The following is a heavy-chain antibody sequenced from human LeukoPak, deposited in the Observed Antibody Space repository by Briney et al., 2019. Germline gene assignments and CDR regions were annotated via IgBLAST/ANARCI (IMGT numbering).Heavy chain of an antibody. CDR3: AKLDYSSESNYNWYFDL. CDR1: GGSISSSSYY. J-gene: IGHJ2*01. CDR2: FYYSGST. V-gene: IGHV4-39*01. D-gene: IGHD3-10*01. Sequence: PSETLSLTCTVSGGSISSSSYYWGWIRQPPGKGLEWIGSFYYSGSTFYNPSLKSRVTISVDTSKNQFSLKLSSVTAADTALYYCAKLDYSSESNYNWYFDLWGRGTLVTVSS.